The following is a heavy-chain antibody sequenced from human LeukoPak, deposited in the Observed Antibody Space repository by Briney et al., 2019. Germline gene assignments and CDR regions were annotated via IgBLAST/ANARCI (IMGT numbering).Heavy chain of an antibody. Sequence: WVRQAPGKGLGWIGSIFYSGRTYYNPSLKSRVTMSVDTSKNQFSLRLSSVNAADTAVYYCARDILATSIAAPYYWGQGTLVTVSS. D-gene: IGHD6-13*01. J-gene: IGHJ4*02. V-gene: IGHV4-39*07. CDR3: ARDILATSIAAPYY. CDR2: IFYSGRT.